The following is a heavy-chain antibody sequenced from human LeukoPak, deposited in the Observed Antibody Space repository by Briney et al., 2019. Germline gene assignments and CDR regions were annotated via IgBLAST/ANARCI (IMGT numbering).Heavy chain of an antibody. CDR2: ISSSSSYI. CDR1: GFTFGSYS. D-gene: IGHD6-13*01. CDR3: ATSSWYSGWFDP. Sequence: GGSLRLSCAASGFTFGSYSMNWVRQAPGKGLEWVSSISSSSSYIYYADSVKGRFTISRDNAKNSLYLQMNSLRAEDTAVYYCATSSWYSGWFDPWGQGTLVTVSS. J-gene: IGHJ5*02. V-gene: IGHV3-21*01.